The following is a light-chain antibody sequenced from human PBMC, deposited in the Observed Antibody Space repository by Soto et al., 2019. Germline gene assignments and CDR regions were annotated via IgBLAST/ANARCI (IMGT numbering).Light chain of an antibody. J-gene: IGKJ4*01. CDR1: QGISNY. V-gene: IGKV1-9*01. Sequence: DIQLTQFTSFLSASLGDRVTITGRASQGISNYLAWHQQKQGKAPEILVYSASTLPSGVPSRFRGGGSETECSLTIGTLQPEDFSTYYCLQLNRYPLTFGGGTKVDIK. CDR2: SAS. CDR3: LQLNRYPLT.